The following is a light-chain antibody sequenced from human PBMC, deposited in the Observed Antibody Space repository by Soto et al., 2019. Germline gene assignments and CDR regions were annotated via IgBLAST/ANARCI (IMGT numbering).Light chain of an antibody. Sequence: QSVLTQPASVSGSPGQSIAISCTGTSSDVGAYNSVSWYQQHPGRAPKLMIHDVSNRPSGVSNRFSGSKSGNTPSLTISGLQAEDEADYYCSSYTSSSTYVFGTGTKVTVL. J-gene: IGLJ1*01. CDR1: SSDVGAYNS. CDR2: DVS. V-gene: IGLV2-14*03. CDR3: SSYTSSSTYV.